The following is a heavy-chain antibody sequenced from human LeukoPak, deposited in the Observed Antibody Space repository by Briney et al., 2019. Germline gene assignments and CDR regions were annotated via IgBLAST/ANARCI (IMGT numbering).Heavy chain of an antibody. D-gene: IGHD2-2*01. CDR1: GFTFTSYA. CDR2: INAGNGNT. J-gene: IGHJ5*02. CDR3: ARGPDIVVVPDNWFDP. Sequence: PGGSLRLSCAASGFTFTSYAMHWVRQAPGQRLEWMGWINAGNGNTKYSQKLQGRVTITRDTSASTAYMELSSLRSEDTAVYYCARGPDIVVVPDNWFDPWGQGTLVTVSS. V-gene: IGHV1-3*01.